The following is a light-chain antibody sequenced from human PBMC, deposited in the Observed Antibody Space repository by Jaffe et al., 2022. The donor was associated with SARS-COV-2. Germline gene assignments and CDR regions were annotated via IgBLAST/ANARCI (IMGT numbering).Light chain of an antibody. CDR3: QRYSSAPFT. CDR2: TAS. V-gene: IGKV1-27*01. CDR1: QGIGNY. Sequence: DIQMTQSPSSLSASVGDRVTITCRASQGIGNYLAWYQQRPGKGPKLLIYTASTLQSGVPSRFSGSGSGTDFTLTISSLQPEDVATYYCQRYSSAPFTFGPGTKVDIK. J-gene: IGKJ3*01.